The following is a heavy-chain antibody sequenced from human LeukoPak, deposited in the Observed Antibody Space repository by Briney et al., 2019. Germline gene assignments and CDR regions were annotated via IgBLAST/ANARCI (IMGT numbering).Heavy chain of an antibody. CDR1: GFTFRIYN. D-gene: IGHD3-3*01. CDR2: MKQDGSEK. J-gene: IGHJ6*03. Sequence: GRSLRLSCAASGFTFRIYNMHWVRQAPGKGLEWVANMKQDGSEKYYVDSVKGRFTISRDNAKNSLYLQMNSLRAEDTAVYYCARVLYYDFPYYYYYMDVWGKGTTVTVSS. CDR3: ARVLYYDFPYYYYYMDV. V-gene: IGHV3-7*01.